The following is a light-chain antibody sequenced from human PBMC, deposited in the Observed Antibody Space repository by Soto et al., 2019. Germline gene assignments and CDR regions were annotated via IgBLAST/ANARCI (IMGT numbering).Light chain of an antibody. CDR1: QAVPNN. V-gene: IGKV1-9*01. CDR2: EES. Sequence: DIHLTQFPSFLSASVGDRVTITCRPSQAVPNNMAWYQQKPGKPPKLLIYEESTLHSGVPSRFSGRKSGTQFTLTIDSLQPEDFATYYCQQVKTYPRTFGGRTKVDIK. CDR3: QQVKTYPRT. J-gene: IGKJ4*01.